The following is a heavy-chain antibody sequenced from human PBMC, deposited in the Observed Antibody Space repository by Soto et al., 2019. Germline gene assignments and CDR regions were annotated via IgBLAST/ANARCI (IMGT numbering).Heavy chain of an antibody. J-gene: IGHJ6*02. CDR2: IFSSGTT. Sequence: SETLPLTCTVSGDSISSGNKYWSWIRQAPGKGLEWIGYIFSSGTTYYNPSLKSRLTMSLDTSQNQFSLRLASVTDADSAVYYCARVPSPFDYYYAMDVWGQGTTVTVSS. CDR1: GDSISSGNKY. CDR3: ARVPSPFDYYYAMDV. D-gene: IGHD3-16*01. V-gene: IGHV4-30-4*01.